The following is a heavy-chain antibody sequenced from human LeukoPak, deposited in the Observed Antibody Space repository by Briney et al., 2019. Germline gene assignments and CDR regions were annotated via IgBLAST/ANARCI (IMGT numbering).Heavy chain of an antibody. V-gene: IGHV3-23*01. J-gene: IGHJ4*02. CDR3: AKDLAGSGSYSFDY. D-gene: IGHD1-26*01. Sequence: GGSLRLSCAASGFTFSNYAMNWVRQAPGRGLEWVSAISGSGGSTYYADSVKGRFTISRDNSKNTLYLQMNSLRAEATAVYYCAKDLAGSGSYSFDYWGQGTLVTVSS. CDR2: ISGSGGST. CDR1: GFTFSNYA.